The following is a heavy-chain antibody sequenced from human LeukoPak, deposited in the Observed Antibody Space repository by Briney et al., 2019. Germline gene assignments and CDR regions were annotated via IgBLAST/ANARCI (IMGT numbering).Heavy chain of an antibody. D-gene: IGHD7-27*01. J-gene: IGHJ3*02. Sequence: PSETLSLTCTVSGGSISSGGYYWSWIRQPPGKGLEGIGYIYHSGSTYYNPSLKSRVTISVDRSKNQFSLKLSSVTAADTAVYYCARDLLNWGSSWRPRNAFDIWGQGTMVTVSS. V-gene: IGHV4-30-2*01. CDR1: GGSISSGGYY. CDR3: ARDLLNWGSSWRPRNAFDI. CDR2: IYHSGST.